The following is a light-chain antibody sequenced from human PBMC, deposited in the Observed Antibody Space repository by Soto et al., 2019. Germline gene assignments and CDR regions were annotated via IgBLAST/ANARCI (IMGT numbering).Light chain of an antibody. CDR2: DVS. CDR3: CSYAGSYPYV. J-gene: IGLJ1*01. Sequence: QSVLPQPRSLSGSPGQSVTISCTGTSSDVGGYNYVSWYQQHPGKAPKLMIYDVSKRPSGVPDRFSGSKSGNTASLTISGLQAEDEADYYCCSYAGSYPYVFGTGTKVTVL. CDR1: SSDVGGYNY. V-gene: IGLV2-11*01.